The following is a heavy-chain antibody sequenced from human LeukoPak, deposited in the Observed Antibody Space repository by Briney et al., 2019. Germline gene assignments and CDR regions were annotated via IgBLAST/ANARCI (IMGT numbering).Heavy chain of an antibody. J-gene: IGHJ4*02. CDR1: GYSFTSYW. CDR3: ARQLRYFDWLLSSEYDY. Sequence: PGESLKISCKGSGYSFTSYWIGWVRQMPGKGLEWMGIIYPGDSDTRYSPSFQGQVTISADKSISTAYLQWSSLKASDTAMYYGARQLRYFDWLLSSEYDYWGQGTLVTVSS. CDR2: IYPGDSDT. D-gene: IGHD3-9*01. V-gene: IGHV5-51*01.